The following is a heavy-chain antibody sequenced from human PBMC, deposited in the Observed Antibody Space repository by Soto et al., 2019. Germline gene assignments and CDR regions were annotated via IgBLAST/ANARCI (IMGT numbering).Heavy chain of an antibody. CDR2: ISYDGSNK. CDR1: GGSFSGYY. Sequence: QVQLQQWGAGLLKPSETLSLTCAVYGGSFSGYYWSWIRQPPGKGLEWVAVISYDGSNKYYADSVKGPFTISRDNSKNTLYLQMNSLRAEDTAVYYCAKSTNFYYYGMDVWGQGTTVTVSS. V-gene: IGHV3-30*18. D-gene: IGHD2-8*01. CDR3: AKSTNFYYYGMDV. J-gene: IGHJ6*02.